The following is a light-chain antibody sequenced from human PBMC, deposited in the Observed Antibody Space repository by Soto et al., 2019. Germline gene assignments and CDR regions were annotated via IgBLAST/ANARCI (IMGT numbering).Light chain of an antibody. J-gene: IGKJ1*01. CDR3: QHYDSSPWT. Sequence: DIVLTQSPGTLSLSPGERATLSCRASQSFSSSYLAWYQQKPGQAPMLLIYGASSRATGVPDRFSGSGSGTDFTLTISSLEPDDFAVYYCQHYDSSPWTFGQGTKVDIK. V-gene: IGKV3-20*01. CDR1: QSFSSSY. CDR2: GAS.